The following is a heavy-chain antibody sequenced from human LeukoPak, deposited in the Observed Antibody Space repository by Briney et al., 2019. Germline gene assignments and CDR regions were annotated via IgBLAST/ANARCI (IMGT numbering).Heavy chain of an antibody. CDR3: ARDLDYSSGLHPEYNWFDP. Sequence: SETLSLTCTVSGGSISSSSYYWGWIRQPPGKGLEWIGSIYYSGSTYYNPSLKSRVTISVDTSKNQFSLKLSSVTAADTAVYYCARDLDYSSGLHPEYNWFDPWGQGTLVTVSS. D-gene: IGHD6-19*01. V-gene: IGHV4-39*07. CDR2: IYYSGST. CDR1: GGSISSSSYY. J-gene: IGHJ5*02.